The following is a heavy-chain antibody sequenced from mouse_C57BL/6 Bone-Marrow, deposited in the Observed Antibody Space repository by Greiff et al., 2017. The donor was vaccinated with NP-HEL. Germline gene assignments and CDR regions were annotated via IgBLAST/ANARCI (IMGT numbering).Heavy chain of an antibody. V-gene: IGHV1-64*01. CDR2: IHPNSGST. J-gene: IGHJ3*01. D-gene: IGHD2-4*01. CDR1: GYTFTSYW. CDR3: ARGRLRRWFAY. Sequence: QVQLKQPGAELVKPGASVKLSCKASGYTFTSYWMHWVKQRPGQGLEWIGMIHPNSGSTNYNEKFKSKATLTVDKSSSTAYMQLSSLTSEDSAVYYCARGRLRRWFAYWGQETLVTVSA.